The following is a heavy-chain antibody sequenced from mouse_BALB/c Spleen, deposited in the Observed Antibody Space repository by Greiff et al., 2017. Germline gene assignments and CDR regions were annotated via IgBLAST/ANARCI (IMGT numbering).Heavy chain of an antibody. CDR2: IYPGDGDT. CDR3: ARGGYLYAMDY. Sequence: VQLVESGPELVKPGASVKISCKASGYAFSSSWMNWVKQRPGQGLEWIGRIYPGDGDTNYNGKFKGKATLTADKSSSTAYMQLSSLTSVDSAVYFCARGGYLYAMDYWGQGTSVTVAS. J-gene: IGHJ4*01. V-gene: IGHV1-82*01. CDR1: GYAFSSSW. D-gene: IGHD5-1*01.